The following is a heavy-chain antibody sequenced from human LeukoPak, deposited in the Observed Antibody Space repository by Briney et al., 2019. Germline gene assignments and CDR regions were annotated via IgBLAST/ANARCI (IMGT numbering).Heavy chain of an antibody. CDR2: IKQDGSEK. CDR1: GFTFNGYW. J-gene: IGHJ4*02. Sequence: GGSLRLSCAASGFTFNGYWMSWVRQAPGKGLEWVANIKQDGSEKYYVDSVRGRVTISRDNAENSLFLQMDRLRVEDTAVYYCTRDFGRSSYYFDFWGQGTLVTVSS. CDR3: TRDFGRSSYYFDF. V-gene: IGHV3-7*01. D-gene: IGHD3-3*01.